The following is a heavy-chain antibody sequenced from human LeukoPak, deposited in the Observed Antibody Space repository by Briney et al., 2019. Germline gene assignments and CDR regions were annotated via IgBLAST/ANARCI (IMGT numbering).Heavy chain of an antibody. CDR1: GFTFSSYS. D-gene: IGHD6-19*01. Sequence: GGSLRLSCAASGFTFSSYSMNWVRQAPGKGLEWVSSISSSSSYIYYADSVKGRFTISRDNAKNSLYLQMNSLRAEDTAVYYCARDRGSSGWYIFDYWGQGTLVTVSS. J-gene: IGHJ4*02. V-gene: IGHV3-21*01. CDR3: ARDRGSSGWYIFDY. CDR2: ISSSSSYI.